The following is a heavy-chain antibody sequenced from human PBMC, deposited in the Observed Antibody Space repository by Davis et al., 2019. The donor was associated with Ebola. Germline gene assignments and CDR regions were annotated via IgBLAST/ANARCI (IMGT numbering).Heavy chain of an antibody. CDR2: ISSSGSYI. CDR1: RFTFSSYS. V-gene: IGHV3-21*04. CDR3: AKDAGRTFDY. J-gene: IGHJ4*02. D-gene: IGHD1-1*01. Sequence: GGSLRLSCAASRFTFSSYSMNWVRQAPGKGLEWVSSISSSGSYIYYADSVKGRCTISRDNAKNSLFLQMNSLRAEDTAVYYCAKDAGRTFDYWGQGTLVTVSS.